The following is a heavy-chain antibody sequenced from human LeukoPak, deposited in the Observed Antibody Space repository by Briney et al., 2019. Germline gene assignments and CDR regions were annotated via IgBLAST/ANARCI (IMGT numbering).Heavy chain of an antibody. V-gene: IGHV3-74*01. D-gene: IGHD3-22*01. J-gene: IGHJ4*02. CDR1: GFTFSSYW. CDR3: AKDRSGYYLGRGVFDY. Sequence: GGSLRLSCAASGFTFSSYWMHWVRQAPGKGLVWVSRISTDGSTTTYADSVKGRFTISRDNAKNSLYLQMNSLRAEDTALYYCAKDRSGYYLGRGVFDYWGQGTLVTVSS. CDR2: ISTDGSTT.